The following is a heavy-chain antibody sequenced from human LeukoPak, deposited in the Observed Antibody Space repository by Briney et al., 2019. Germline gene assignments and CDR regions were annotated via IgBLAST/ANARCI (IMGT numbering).Heavy chain of an antibody. CDR3: ARVQYYYGSGSDEAFDI. D-gene: IGHD3-10*01. V-gene: IGHV4-4*07. J-gene: IGHJ3*02. CDR2: IYTSGST. CDR1: GGSISSYY. Sequence: SEILSLTCTVSGGSISSYYWSWIRQPAGKGLEWIGRIYTSGSTNYNPSLKSRVTMSVDTSKNQFSLKLSSVTAADTAVYYCARVQYYYGSGSDEAFDIWGQGTMVTVSS.